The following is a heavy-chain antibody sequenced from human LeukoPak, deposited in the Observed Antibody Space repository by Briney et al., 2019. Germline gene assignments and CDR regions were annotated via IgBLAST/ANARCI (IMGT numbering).Heavy chain of an antibody. V-gene: IGHV1-18*01. CDR2: ISAYNGHT. CDR1: GYTFTNYG. J-gene: IGHJ5*02. Sequence: GASVSVSCKASGYTFTNYGISWVRQAPGQGLEWMGRISAYNGHTNYAQKLQGRVTMTTDTSTNTAYMELRSLRSDDTAVYYCAREAVTLDYGDYESIDVEKTHWFDPWGQGTLVTVSS. CDR3: AREAVTLDYGDYESIDVEKTHWFDP. D-gene: IGHD4-17*01.